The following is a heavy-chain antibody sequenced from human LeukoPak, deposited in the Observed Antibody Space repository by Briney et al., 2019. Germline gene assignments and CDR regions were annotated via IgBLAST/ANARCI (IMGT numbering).Heavy chain of an antibody. CDR2: ISYSGST. D-gene: IGHD4-17*01. J-gene: IGHJ5*02. Sequence: SETLSLTCTVSGDSISSGGYHWTWIRQHPRKGLERIGYISYSGSTYYNPSLKSRVNISMDTSKNQFSLSLTSVTAADTAVYYCARDYGDYFRWFDPWGQGILVTVSS. CDR1: GDSISSGGYH. V-gene: IGHV4-31*03. CDR3: ARDYGDYFRWFDP.